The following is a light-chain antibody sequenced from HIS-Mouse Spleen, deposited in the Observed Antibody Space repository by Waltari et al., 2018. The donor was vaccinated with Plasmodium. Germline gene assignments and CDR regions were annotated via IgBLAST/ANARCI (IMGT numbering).Light chain of an antibody. CDR1: QSVSSSY. Sequence: EIVLTQSPGTLSLSPGERATLSCRASQSVSSSYLAWYQQKPGQAPSLLLRGASRRATGIPDRFSGSGSGTDFTLTISRLEPEDFAVYYCQQYGSSPITFGQGTRLEIK. J-gene: IGKJ5*01. CDR3: QQYGSSPIT. CDR2: GAS. V-gene: IGKV3-20*01.